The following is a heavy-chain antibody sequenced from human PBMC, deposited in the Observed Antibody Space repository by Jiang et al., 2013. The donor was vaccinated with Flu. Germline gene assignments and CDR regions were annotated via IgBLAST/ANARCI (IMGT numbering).Heavy chain of an antibody. CDR1: GFLFSDSE. J-gene: IGHJ6*02. CDR3: ARAGFRRPGRNAFHYYYALDA. CDR2: INNRDLTT. Sequence: VQLVESGGGLGQPGGSLRLSCAASGFLFSDSELNWVRQTPGKGLEWISYINNRDLTTKYADSVKGRFTISRDSARDSVFLQMDSLRVEDTAVYYCARAGFRRPGRNAFHYYYALDAWAKGPRSPSP. D-gene: IGHD1-14*01. V-gene: IGHV3-48*03.